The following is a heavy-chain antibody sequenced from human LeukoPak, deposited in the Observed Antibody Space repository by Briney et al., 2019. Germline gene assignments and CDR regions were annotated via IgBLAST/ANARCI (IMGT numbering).Heavy chain of an antibody. CDR3: ARKGKFPDTAVDY. V-gene: IGHV4-38-2*01. CDR2: IYHSGST. Sequence: SETLSLTCAVSGYSISSGYYWGWIRPPPGKGLEWIGSIYHSGSTYYNPSLKSRVTISVDTSKNQFSLKLSSVTAADTAVYYCARKGKFPDTAVDYWGQGTLVTVSS. D-gene: IGHD5-18*01. J-gene: IGHJ4*02. CDR1: GYSISSGYY.